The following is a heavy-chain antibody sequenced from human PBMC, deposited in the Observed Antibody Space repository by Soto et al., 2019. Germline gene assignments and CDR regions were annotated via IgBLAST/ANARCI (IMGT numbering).Heavy chain of an antibody. D-gene: IGHD2-15*01. V-gene: IGHV2-5*01. Sequence: QITLKESGPTLVKPTQTLTLTCTFSGLSLNTGGGAIGWVRQPPGKALEWLAVIYANGRQRYSPSLKTRLTISADTSRNQVVLTMTDMDPEDTAIYYCGHRRSEADRCWFDPWGQGILVTVSS. CDR1: GLSLNTGGGA. CDR2: IYANGRQ. J-gene: IGHJ5*02. CDR3: GHRRSEADRCWFDP.